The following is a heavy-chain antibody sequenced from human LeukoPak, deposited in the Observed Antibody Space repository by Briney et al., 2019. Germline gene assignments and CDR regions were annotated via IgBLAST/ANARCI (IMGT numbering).Heavy chain of an antibody. J-gene: IGHJ4*02. Sequence: GGPLRLSRVASGFTLSDYWLRWLHQAPGKGREWVAHINADGSEIQYVPSAKGRFTIARDNAKNSLYLQMYSLRAGDTAVYYCVRWEPRSETVNSWGQGTLVTVSS. CDR1: GFTLSDYW. D-gene: IGHD1-26*01. CDR3: VRWEPRSETVNS. V-gene: IGHV3-7*01. CDR2: INADGSEI.